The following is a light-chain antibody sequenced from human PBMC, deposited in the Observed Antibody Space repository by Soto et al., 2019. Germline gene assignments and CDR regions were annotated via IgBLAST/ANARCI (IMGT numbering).Light chain of an antibody. V-gene: IGKV3-20*01. CDR3: QQYGSSPPLT. CDR1: QSVSSSY. J-gene: IGKJ4*01. CDR2: GAS. Sequence: IVLIQYPATLSLSPGARATLSCRASQSVSSSYLAWYQQKPGQAPRLLIYGASSRATGIPDRFSGSGSGTDFTLTISRLEPEDFAVYYCQQYGSSPPLTFGGGTKVDI.